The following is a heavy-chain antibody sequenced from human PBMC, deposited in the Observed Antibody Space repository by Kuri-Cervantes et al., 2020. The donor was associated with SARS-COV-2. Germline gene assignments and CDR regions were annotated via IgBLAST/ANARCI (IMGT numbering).Heavy chain of an antibody. CDR3: ARVRVYCSGGSCSEDAFDI. Sequence: ASVKVSCKASGYTFTSYGISWVRQAPGQGLEWMGWISAYNGNTNYAQKLQGRVTMTTDTSTSTAYMELRSLRSDDTAVYYCARVRVYCSGGSCSEDAFDIWGQGTMVTVSS. V-gene: IGHV1-18*01. J-gene: IGHJ3*02. D-gene: IGHD2-15*01. CDR1: GYTFTSYG. CDR2: ISAYNGNT.